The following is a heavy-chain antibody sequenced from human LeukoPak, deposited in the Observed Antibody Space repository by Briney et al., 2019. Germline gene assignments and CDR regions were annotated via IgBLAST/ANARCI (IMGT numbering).Heavy chain of an antibody. J-gene: IGHJ3*02. CDR2: ISWNSGSI. Sequence: PGGSLRLSCAASGFTFDDYAMHWVRQAPGKGLEWVSGISWNSGSIGYADSVKGRFTISRDNAKNSLYLQMNSLRAEDTALYYCAKGLYGDYVRAFDIWGQGTMVTVSS. D-gene: IGHD4-17*01. CDR3: AKGLYGDYVRAFDI. CDR1: GFTFDDYA. V-gene: IGHV3-9*01.